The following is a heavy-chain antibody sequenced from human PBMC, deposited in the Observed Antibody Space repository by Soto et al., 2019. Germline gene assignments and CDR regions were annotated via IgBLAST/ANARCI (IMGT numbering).Heavy chain of an antibody. CDR2: IYNSGST. CDR1: GESVSSGSYY. CDR3: ARHEDSSSWYGIPRHYYYYGMDV. Sequence: PSETLSLTCNVSGESVSSGSYYWSWIRQPPGRGLEWIGYIYNSGSTDYNPSLKSRVTISVDTSKNQFSLKLSSVTAADTAVYYCARHEDSSSWYGIPRHYYYYGMDVWGQGTTVTVSS. D-gene: IGHD6-13*01. J-gene: IGHJ6*02. V-gene: IGHV4-61*01.